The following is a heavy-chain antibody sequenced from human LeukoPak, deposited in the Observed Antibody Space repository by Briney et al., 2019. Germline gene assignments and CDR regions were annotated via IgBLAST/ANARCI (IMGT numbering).Heavy chain of an antibody. D-gene: IGHD3-3*01. CDR3: ARTGDFWSGYRLFCID. V-gene: IGHV3-30*02. CDR1: GFTFSSYG. Sequence: GGSLRLSCAASGFTFSSYGMHWVRQAPGKGLEWVAFIRYDGSNKYYADSVKGRFTISRDNSKNTLYLQMNSLRAEDTAVYYCARTGDFWSGYRLFCIDWGQGTLVTVSS. J-gene: IGHJ4*02. CDR2: IRYDGSNK.